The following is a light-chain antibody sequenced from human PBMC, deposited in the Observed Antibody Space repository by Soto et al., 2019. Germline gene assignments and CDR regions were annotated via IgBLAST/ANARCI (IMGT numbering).Light chain of an antibody. Sequence: QSVLTQPPSMSGAPGQRVNISCTGSSSNIGAGYDVHWYQQLPGTAPKLLIYGNSNRPSGVPDRFSGSKSGTSASLAITGLQAEDEADYYCQSYDSSLSGVVFGGGTKLTVL. J-gene: IGLJ2*01. CDR3: QSYDSSLSGVV. CDR2: GNS. V-gene: IGLV1-40*01. CDR1: SSNIGAGYD.